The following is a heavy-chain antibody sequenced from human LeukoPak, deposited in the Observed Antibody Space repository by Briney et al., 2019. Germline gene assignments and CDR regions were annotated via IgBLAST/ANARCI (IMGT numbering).Heavy chain of an antibody. D-gene: IGHD3-10*01. CDR2: ISASGGST. Sequence: GGSLRLSCAASGFTFSSYAMSWVRQAPGKGLEWVSAISASGGSTHYADSVKGRFTISRDNSKNTVYLQMNRLRAEETAVYYCAKDRLLWFGELLAFDYWGQGTLVTVSS. CDR1: GFTFSSYA. V-gene: IGHV3-23*01. CDR3: AKDRLLWFGELLAFDY. J-gene: IGHJ4*02.